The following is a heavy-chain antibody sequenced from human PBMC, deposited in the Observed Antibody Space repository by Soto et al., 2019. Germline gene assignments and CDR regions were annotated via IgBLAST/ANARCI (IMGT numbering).Heavy chain of an antibody. D-gene: IGHD2-15*01. V-gene: IGHV3-33*01. J-gene: IGHJ6*02. Sequence: QVQLVESGGGVVQPGRSLRLSCAASGFTFSNYGMHWVRQAPGKGLEWVAVIWYDGSNKYYADSVKGRFTISRDNSKNTLYLQMNSLRAEDRAVYYCASEYCSGGSCYYYGMDVWGQGTTVTVSS. CDR1: GFTFSNYG. CDR2: IWYDGSNK. CDR3: ASEYCSGGSCYYYGMDV.